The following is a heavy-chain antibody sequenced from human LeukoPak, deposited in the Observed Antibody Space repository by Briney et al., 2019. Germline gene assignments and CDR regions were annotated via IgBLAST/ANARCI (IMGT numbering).Heavy chain of an antibody. J-gene: IGHJ4*02. V-gene: IGHV1-2*02. CDR2: INPNSGGT. CDR1: GYTFTGYY. Sequence: ASVKVSCKASGYTFTGYYMHWVRQAPGQGLEWMGWINPNSGGTNYAQKFQGRVTMTRDTSISTAYMELSRLRSDDTAVYYCARSWGYDFWSGNLLDYWGQGILVTVSS. CDR3: ARSWGYDFWSGNLLDY. D-gene: IGHD3-3*01.